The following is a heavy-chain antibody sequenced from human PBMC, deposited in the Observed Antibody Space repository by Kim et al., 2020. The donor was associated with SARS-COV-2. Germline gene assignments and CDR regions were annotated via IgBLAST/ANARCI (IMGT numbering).Heavy chain of an antibody. J-gene: IGHJ6*01. CDR2: IYSGGST. V-gene: IGHV3-66*01. Sequence: GGSLRLSCAASGFTVSSNYMSWVRQAPGKGLEWVSGIYSGGSTDYADSVEGRYTISRVNSKNTLYLQINSLKTEETAVYDGSRDITAPGSYYYYGRYFWG. CDR3: SRDITAPGSYYYYGRYF. D-gene: IGHD3-10*01. CDR1: GFTVSSNY.